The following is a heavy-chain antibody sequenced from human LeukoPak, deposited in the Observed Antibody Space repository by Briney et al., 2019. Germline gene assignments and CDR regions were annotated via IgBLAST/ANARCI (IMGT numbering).Heavy chain of an antibody. Sequence: ASVKVSCKASGGTFSSYAISWVRQAPGQGLKWMGGIIPIFGTANYAQKFQGRVTITTDESTSTAYMELSSLRSEDTAVYYCARGGGEMASRFDYWGQGTLVTVSS. D-gene: IGHD5-24*01. CDR2: IIPIFGTA. CDR1: GGTFSSYA. J-gene: IGHJ4*02. V-gene: IGHV1-69*05. CDR3: ARGGGEMASRFDY.